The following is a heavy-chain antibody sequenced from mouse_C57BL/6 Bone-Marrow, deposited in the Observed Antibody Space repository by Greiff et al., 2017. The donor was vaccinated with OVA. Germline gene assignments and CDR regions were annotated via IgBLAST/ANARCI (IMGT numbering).Heavy chain of an antibody. V-gene: IGHV1-81*01. D-gene: IGHD1-1*01. J-gene: IGHJ4*01. Sequence: QVQLQQSGAELARPGASVKLSCKASGYTFTSYGISWVKQRPGQGLEWIGEIYPRSGNTYYNEKFKGKATLTADKSSSTAYMDLHSLTSEDYEVNCCVTVVEGYYAMDDWGQGTSVTVSS. CDR3: VTVVEGYYAMDD. CDR2: IYPRSGNT. CDR1: GYTFTSYG.